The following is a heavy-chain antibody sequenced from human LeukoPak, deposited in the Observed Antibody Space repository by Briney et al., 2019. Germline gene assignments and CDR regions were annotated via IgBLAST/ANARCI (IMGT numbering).Heavy chain of an antibody. D-gene: IGHD4-17*01. V-gene: IGHV5-10-1*01. CDR2: IDPSDSYT. CDR3: ATVTTIYYYCGMDV. CDR1: GYTFTSYW. J-gene: IGHJ6*02. Sequence: KPGESLEILCQGSGYTFTSYWITWVRQLPGKGLEWMGRIDPSDSYTNYSPSFQGHVTISADKSISTAYLQWSSLKASDTAMYYCATVTTIYYYCGMDVWGQGTTVTVSS.